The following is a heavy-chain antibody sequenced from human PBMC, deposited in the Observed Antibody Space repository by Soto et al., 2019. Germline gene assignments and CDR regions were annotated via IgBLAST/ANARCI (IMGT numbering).Heavy chain of an antibody. CDR2: IYYSVST. CDR1: GGSISSSSYY. CDR3: ARYQRIEGSFDY. Sequence: QLQLQESGPGLVKPSETLSLTCTVSGGSISSSSYYLGWIRKPQGKGLEWIGSIYYSVSTYYNPSLKSRVTISVDTSKNQFSLKLSSVTAADTAVYYCARYQRIEGSFDYWGQGTLVTVSS. D-gene: IGHD1-26*01. J-gene: IGHJ4*02. V-gene: IGHV4-39*01.